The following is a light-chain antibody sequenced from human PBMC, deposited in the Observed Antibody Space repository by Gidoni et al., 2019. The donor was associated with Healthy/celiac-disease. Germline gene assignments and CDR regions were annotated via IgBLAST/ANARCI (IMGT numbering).Light chain of an antibody. J-gene: IGKJ4*01. Sequence: DIVFTQSPATLSLSPGERATLSCRASQSVSSYLAWYQQKPGQAPRLLIYDASNRATGIPARFSGSGSGTDFTLTISSLEPEDFAVYYCQQRSNWPLLTFGGXTKVEIK. CDR2: DAS. CDR3: QQRSNWPLLT. V-gene: IGKV3-11*01. CDR1: QSVSSY.